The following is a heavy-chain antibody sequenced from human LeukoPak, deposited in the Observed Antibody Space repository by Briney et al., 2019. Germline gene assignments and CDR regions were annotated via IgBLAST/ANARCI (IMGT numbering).Heavy chain of an antibody. D-gene: IGHD4-17*01. J-gene: IGHJ4*02. Sequence: SETLSLTCAVYGGSFSGYYWSWIRQPPGKGLEWIGEINHSGSTNYNPSLKSRVTISVDTSKNQFSLKLSSVTAADTAVYYCARADGDYGATDYWGQGTLVTVSS. CDR2: INHSGST. V-gene: IGHV4-34*01. CDR1: GGSFSGYY. CDR3: ARADGDYGATDY.